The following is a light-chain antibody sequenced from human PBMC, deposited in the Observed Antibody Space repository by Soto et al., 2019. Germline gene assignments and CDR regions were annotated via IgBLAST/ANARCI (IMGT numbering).Light chain of an antibody. J-gene: IGKJ4*01. Sequence: EIVMTQSPATLSVSPGERATLSCRASQSVSSNLAWYQQKPGQPPRLLIYDASTRATGIPARFSGSGSGTEFTLTISSLQSEDFAVYYCQQHNNLPLTFGGGTKVEIK. CDR1: QSVSSN. CDR3: QQHNNLPLT. V-gene: IGKV3-15*01. CDR2: DAS.